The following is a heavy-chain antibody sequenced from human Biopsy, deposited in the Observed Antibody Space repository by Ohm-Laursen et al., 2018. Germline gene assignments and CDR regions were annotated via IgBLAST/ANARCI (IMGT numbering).Heavy chain of an antibody. D-gene: IGHD6-25*01. CDR2: ISGYNGNT. CDR1: GYKFTSYG. J-gene: IGHJ4*02. Sequence: GASAKVSCKASGYKFTSYGMSWVRQAPGQGFGWMGRISGYNGNTNYAQKSQGRITMTIDAATSTGYMDLRSLKSDDTAVYYCARIAAAGWDDYWGQGTLVTVSS. CDR3: ARIAAAGWDDY. V-gene: IGHV1-18*01.